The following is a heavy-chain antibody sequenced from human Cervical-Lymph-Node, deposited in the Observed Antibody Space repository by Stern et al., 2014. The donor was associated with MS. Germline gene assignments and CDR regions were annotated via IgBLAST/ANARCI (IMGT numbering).Heavy chain of an antibody. CDR3: TTSIFGVVALGWFDP. D-gene: IGHD3-3*01. J-gene: IGHJ5*02. V-gene: IGHV3-49*05. CDR1: GFTFGDYA. CDR2: IRSKAYGGTT. Sequence: EDQLVESGGGLVKPGRSLRLSCTASGFTFGDYAMSWFRQAPGKGLEWVGFIRSKAYGGTTEYAASVKGRFTISRDDPKSIAYLQMNSLKTEDTAVYYCTTSIFGVVALGWFDPWGQGTLVTVSS.